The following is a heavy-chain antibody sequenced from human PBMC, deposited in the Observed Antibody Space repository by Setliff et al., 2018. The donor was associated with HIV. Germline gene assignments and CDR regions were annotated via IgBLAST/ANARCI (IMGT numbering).Heavy chain of an antibody. CDR2: IYPGDSDT. Sequence: PGESLKISCKGSGYGFSNYWLAWVSQTPGKGLEWMGIIYPGDSDTRYSPSFQGQVTFSADKSINTAYLQWGSLKASDTGIYFCARQTSRYITLSPPDYWGQGTLVTVSS. V-gene: IGHV5-51*01. CDR1: GYGFSNYW. D-gene: IGHD3-9*01. CDR3: ARQTSRYITLSPPDY. J-gene: IGHJ4*02.